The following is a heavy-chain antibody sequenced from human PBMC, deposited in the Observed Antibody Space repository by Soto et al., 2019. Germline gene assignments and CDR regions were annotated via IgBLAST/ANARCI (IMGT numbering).Heavy chain of an antibody. CDR3: AREGPRVSQSLDY. D-gene: IGHD2-8*01. Sequence: GGSLTLSSAPSRLTASSNSMSWVRQAPGKGLEWVSVIYSGGSTYYADSVKGRFTISIDNSKNTLYLQMNSLRAEDTAVYYCAREGPRVSQSLDYWGQGT. V-gene: IGHV3-53*01. J-gene: IGHJ4*02. CDR2: IYSGGST. CDR1: RLTASSNS.